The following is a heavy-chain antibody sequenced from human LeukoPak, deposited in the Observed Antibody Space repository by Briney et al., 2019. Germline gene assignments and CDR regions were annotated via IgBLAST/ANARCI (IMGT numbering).Heavy chain of an antibody. CDR2: ISSSSSYI. Sequence: GGSLRLSCAASGFAFSSYSMNWVRQAPGKGLEWVSSISSSSSYIYYADSVKGRFTISRDNAKNSLYLQMNSLRAEDTAVYYCARDNGQQLAYAFDIWGQGTMVTVSS. CDR3: ARDNGQQLAYAFDI. D-gene: IGHD6-13*01. J-gene: IGHJ3*02. CDR1: GFAFSSYS. V-gene: IGHV3-21*01.